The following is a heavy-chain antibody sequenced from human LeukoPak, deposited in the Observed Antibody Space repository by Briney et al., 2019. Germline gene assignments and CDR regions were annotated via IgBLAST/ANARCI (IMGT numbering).Heavy chain of an antibody. CDR2: IWYDGSNK. Sequence: PGGSLRLSCAASGFTFSSYGMHWVRQAPGEGLEWVAVIWYDGSNKYYADSVKGRFTISRDNSKNTLYLQMNSLRAEDTAVYYCAREGPGSGSYYLDYWGQGTLVTVSS. D-gene: IGHD3-10*01. CDR3: AREGPGSGSYYLDY. V-gene: IGHV3-33*01. J-gene: IGHJ4*02. CDR1: GFTFSSYG.